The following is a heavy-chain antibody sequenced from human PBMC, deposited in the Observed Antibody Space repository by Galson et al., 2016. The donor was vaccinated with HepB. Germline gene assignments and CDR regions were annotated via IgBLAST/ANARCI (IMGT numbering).Heavy chain of an antibody. CDR3: VRGSLAVTRSTLDY. V-gene: IGHV6-1*01. D-gene: IGHD2-21*02. Sequence: CAISGDSVSNNRAAWTWIRQSPSRGLEWLGRTFYRSKWFHEYASSVKGRMTINSDTAKNQFSLQVNSVTPEDTAVYFCVRGSLAVTRSTLDYWCQGALVIVSS. CDR2: TFYRSKWFH. J-gene: IGHJ4*02. CDR1: GDSVSNNRAA.